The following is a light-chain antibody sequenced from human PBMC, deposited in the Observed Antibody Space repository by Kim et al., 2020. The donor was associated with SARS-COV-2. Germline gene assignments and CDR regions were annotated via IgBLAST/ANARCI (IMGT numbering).Light chain of an antibody. CDR1: SSNIGAGYD. V-gene: IGLV1-40*01. CDR2: GND. Sequence: RVTISCTGSSSNIGAGYDVPWYQQFPGAAPKFLIYGNDNRPSGVPDRFSGSKSGTSASLAITGLQPEDEADYYCQSYDNSLSGYVFGTGTKVTVL. CDR3: QSYDNSLSGYV. J-gene: IGLJ1*01.